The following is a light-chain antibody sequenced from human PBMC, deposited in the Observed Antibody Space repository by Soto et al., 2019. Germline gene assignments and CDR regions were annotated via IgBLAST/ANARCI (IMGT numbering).Light chain of an antibody. Sequence: DIQMTQSPSTLSASVGDRVTITCRASQSIRYWLAWHQQKPGKAPQVLIYDVSTLQKGVPSGFSGSGFGTEFTLNISNLQPDDFATYYCQQYHGFPFTFGLGTKVEIK. CDR3: QQYHGFPFT. CDR2: DVS. J-gene: IGKJ2*01. V-gene: IGKV1-5*01. CDR1: QSIRYW.